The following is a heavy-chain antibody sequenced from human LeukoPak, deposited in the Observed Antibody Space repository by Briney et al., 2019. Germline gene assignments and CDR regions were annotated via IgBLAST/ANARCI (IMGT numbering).Heavy chain of an antibody. CDR1: GYSISSGYY. CDR2: IYHSGST. Sequence: SETLSLTCTVSGYSISSGYYWGWIRQPPGKGLEWIGSIYHSGSTYYNPSLKSRVTISVDTSKNQFSLKLSSVTAADTAVYYCARQYYYGSGSPFDYWGQGTLVTVSS. CDR3: ARQYYYGSGSPFDY. D-gene: IGHD3-10*01. J-gene: IGHJ4*02. V-gene: IGHV4-38-2*02.